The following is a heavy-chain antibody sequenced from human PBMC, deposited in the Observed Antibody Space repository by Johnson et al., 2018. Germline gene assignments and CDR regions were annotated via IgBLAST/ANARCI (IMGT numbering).Heavy chain of an antibody. D-gene: IGHD6-19*01. Sequence: QVQLVQSGSEVMKXGASXNIXCKASGYTFTDYYIQWLLQAPGQRLEWMGWINGVNGDTKYSQNFQGRLTITRDTSASTAYMELSSLTSEDTALYYCARTASSYTSGWYWGFDYWGQGSLVTVSS. J-gene: IGHJ4*02. CDR3: ARTASSYTSGWYWGFDY. V-gene: IGHV1-3*01. CDR1: GYTFTDYY. CDR2: INGVNGDT.